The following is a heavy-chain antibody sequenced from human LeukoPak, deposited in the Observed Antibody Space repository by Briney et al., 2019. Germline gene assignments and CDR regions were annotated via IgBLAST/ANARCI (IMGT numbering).Heavy chain of an antibody. CDR2: IKPDGSNT. V-gene: IGHV3-74*01. CDR3: ARDKDWLLYDN. J-gene: IGHJ4*02. CDR1: GFTFSTYS. Sequence: GGSLRLSCAASGFTFSTYSMHRVRQAPGKGLVWVSYIKPDGSNTAYADSVKGRFTISRDNAKNTLYLQMNSLRAEDTAVYYCARDKDWLLYDNWGQGTLVTVSS. D-gene: IGHD3/OR15-3a*01.